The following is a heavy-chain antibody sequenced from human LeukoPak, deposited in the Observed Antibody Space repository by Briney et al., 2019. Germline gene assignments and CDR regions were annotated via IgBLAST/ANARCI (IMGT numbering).Heavy chain of an antibody. CDR3: AKGIAAAGYFGY. D-gene: IGHD6-13*01. CDR2: ISGDGGSK. CDR1: GFTFDDYA. V-gene: IGHV3-43*02. J-gene: IGHJ4*02. Sequence: GXSLRLSCAASGFTFDDYAMHWVRQAPGKGMEWVSLISGDGGSKYYADSVKGRFTISRDKSKNSLYLQMNSLRTEDTALYYCAKGIAAAGYFGYWGQGTLVTVSS.